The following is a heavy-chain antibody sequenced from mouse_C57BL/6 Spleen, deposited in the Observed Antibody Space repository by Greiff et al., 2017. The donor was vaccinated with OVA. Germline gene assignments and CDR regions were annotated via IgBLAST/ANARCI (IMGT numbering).Heavy chain of an antibody. CDR2: IYPSDSET. CDR1: RYTFTSYW. Sequence: QVQLQQPGAELVRPGSSVKLSCKASRYTFTSYWMDWVKQRPGQGLEWIGNIYPSDSETHYNQKFKDKATLTVDKSSSTAYMQLSSLTSEDSAVYYCARRAYSNSYFDYWGQGTTLTVSS. CDR3: ARRAYSNSYFDY. V-gene: IGHV1-61*01. D-gene: IGHD2-5*01. J-gene: IGHJ2*01.